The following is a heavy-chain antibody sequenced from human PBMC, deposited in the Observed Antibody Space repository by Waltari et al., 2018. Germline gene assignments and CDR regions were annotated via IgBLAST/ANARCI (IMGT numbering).Heavy chain of an antibody. V-gene: IGHV3-7*01. CDR3: AHSGSYFDY. J-gene: IGHJ4*02. D-gene: IGHD1-26*01. Sequence: EVRLVESGGGLVQPGGSLRLSCAASGFTFTSYWMSWVRQAPGKGLGWVANIKEDGSDKNYVDSVKGRFTISRDNAKNSVYLQMNSLRAEDTAVYYCAHSGSYFDYWGQGTLVTVSS. CDR1: GFTFTSYW. CDR2: IKEDGSDK.